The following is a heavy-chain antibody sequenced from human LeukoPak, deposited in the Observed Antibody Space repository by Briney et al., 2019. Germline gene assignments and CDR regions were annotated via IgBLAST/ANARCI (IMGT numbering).Heavy chain of an antibody. J-gene: IGHJ4*02. V-gene: IGHV1-2*04. Sequence: ASVKVSCKASGYTFTVYYMHWVRQAPGQGLEWMGWINPNSGGTNYAQKFQGWVTMTRDTSISTAYMELSRLRSDDTAVYYCARGRPVGSGSYYKYWGQGTLVTVSS. CDR2: INPNSGGT. CDR1: GYTFTVYY. CDR3: ARGRPVGSGSYYKY. D-gene: IGHD3-10*01.